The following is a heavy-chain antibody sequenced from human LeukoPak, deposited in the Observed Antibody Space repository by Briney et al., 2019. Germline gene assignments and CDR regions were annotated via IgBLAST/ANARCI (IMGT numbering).Heavy chain of an antibody. J-gene: IGHJ6*03. V-gene: IGHV4-34*01. CDR1: GGSFSGYY. CDR3: ARTPGDYYYYMDV. CDR2: INHSGSN. Sequence: PSETLSLTCAVYGGSFSGYYWSWIRQPPGKGLEWIGEINHSGSNNYNPSLKSRVTISVDKSKNQFSLKLSSVTAADTAVYYCARTPGDYYYYMDVWGKGTTVTVSS. D-gene: IGHD2-15*01.